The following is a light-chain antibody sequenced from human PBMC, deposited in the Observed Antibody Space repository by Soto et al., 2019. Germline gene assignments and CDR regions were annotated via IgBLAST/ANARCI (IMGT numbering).Light chain of an antibody. V-gene: IGLV2-14*03. J-gene: IGLJ2*01. CDR2: DVS. CDR1: SSDIGGYNY. CDR3: SSYGASSTL. Sequence: QSVLTQPASVSGSPGQSITIPCTGTSSDIGGYNYVSWYQQHPGKAPKLMIFDVSYRPPGISDRFSGSKSGNTASLTISGLQPEDEADYYCSSYGASSTLFGGGTKLTVL.